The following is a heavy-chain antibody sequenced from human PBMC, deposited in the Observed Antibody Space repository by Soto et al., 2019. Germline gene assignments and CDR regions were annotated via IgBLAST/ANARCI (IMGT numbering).Heavy chain of an antibody. CDR2: ISSGNASV. J-gene: IGHJ4*02. CDR1: GFTISTYS. V-gene: IGHV3-48*02. D-gene: IGHD1-26*01. CDR3: ARGGWEHDY. Sequence: EVQLVDSGGGLVQPGGSLRLSCAASGFTISTYSMNWVRQAPGKGLEWIAYISSGNASVHYADSVRGRFTLSRDTAKNSLHLQMNGLSDDDTGVYFCARGGWEHDYWGQGTLVTVSS.